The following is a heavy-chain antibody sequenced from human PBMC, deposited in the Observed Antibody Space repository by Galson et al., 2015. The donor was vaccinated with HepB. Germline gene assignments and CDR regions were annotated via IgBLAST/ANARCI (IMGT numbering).Heavy chain of an antibody. CDR3: AREGSTWYKSPYDWYFDL. J-gene: IGHJ2*01. D-gene: IGHD6-13*01. CDR1: GFTFSSYN. Sequence: SLRLSCAASGFTFSSYNMNWVRQAPGKGLEWVSSITTSSSYIYYADSMKGRFTTSRDNAKNSLYLQMSSLRAEDTAVYYCAREGSTWYKSPYDWYFDLWGRGTRVTVSS. CDR2: ITTSSSYI. V-gene: IGHV3-21*01.